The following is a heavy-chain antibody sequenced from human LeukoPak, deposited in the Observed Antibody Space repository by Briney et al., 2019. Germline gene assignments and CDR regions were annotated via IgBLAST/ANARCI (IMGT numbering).Heavy chain of an antibody. J-gene: IGHJ4*02. Sequence: ASVKVSCKASGYTFTSYYMHWVRQAPGQGLEWMGIINPSGGSTSYAQKFQGRVTMTRDMSTSTVYMELSSLRSEDTAVYYCALQEYQLLSFDYWGQGTLVTVSS. D-gene: IGHD2-2*01. CDR1: GYTFTSYY. V-gene: IGHV1-46*01. CDR3: ALQEYQLLSFDY. CDR2: INPSGGST.